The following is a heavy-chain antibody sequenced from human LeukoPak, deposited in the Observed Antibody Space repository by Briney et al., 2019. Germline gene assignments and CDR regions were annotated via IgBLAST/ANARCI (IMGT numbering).Heavy chain of an antibody. CDR1: GGSISSYY. CDR3: ARDPIRAEWLFARDYYYYGMDV. D-gene: IGHD3-3*01. V-gene: IGHV4-4*07. CDR2: IYTSGST. Sequence: SETLSLTCTVSGGSISSYYWSWIRQPAGKGLEWIGRIYTSGSTNYNPSLKSRVTMSVDTSKNQFSLKLSSVTAADTAVYYCARDPIRAEWLFARDYYYYGMDVWGQGTTVTVSS. J-gene: IGHJ6*02.